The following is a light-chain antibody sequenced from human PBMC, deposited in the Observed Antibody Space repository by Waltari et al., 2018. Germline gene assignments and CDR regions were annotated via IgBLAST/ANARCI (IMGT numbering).Light chain of an antibody. CDR1: SSNIGSHT. CDR3: DAWDDSLSGPV. J-gene: IGLJ2*01. Sequence: SVLTQPPSASGTPGQRVTISCSGSSSNIGSHTVNWYQHIPGTAPKLLIYSHNQRPSGVPDRFSGSKSGTSASLAISGLQSDDEAVYYCDAWDDSLSGPVFGGGTKLTVL. CDR2: SHN. V-gene: IGLV1-44*01.